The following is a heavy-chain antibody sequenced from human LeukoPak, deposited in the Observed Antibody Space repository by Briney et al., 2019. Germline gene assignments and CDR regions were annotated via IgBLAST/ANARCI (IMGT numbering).Heavy chain of an antibody. V-gene: IGHV4-30-4*01. J-gene: IGHJ5*02. CDR1: GGSISSGDYY. CDR3: ARDLGYCSGGSCYAHWFDP. CDR2: IYYSGST. Sequence: PSETLSLTCTVSGGSISSGDYYWSWIRQPPGKGLEWIGYIYYSGSTYYNPSLKSRVTISVDRSKNQFSLKLSSVTAADTAVYYCARDLGYCSGGSCYAHWFDPWGQGTLVTVSS. D-gene: IGHD2-15*01.